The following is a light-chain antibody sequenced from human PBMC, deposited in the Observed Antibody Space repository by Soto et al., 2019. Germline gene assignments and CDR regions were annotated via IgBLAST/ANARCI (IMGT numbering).Light chain of an antibody. J-gene: IGKJ2*01. Sequence: VLTQSPGTLSLSPGERATISCRASQSISSNYLAWYQHKPGQAPQLLIYGASSRATGIPHRFSGSGSGTDFTLTISRLEPEDCGVFYCQQYGNSPPYTFGQGTRLEIK. CDR2: GAS. CDR1: QSISSNY. CDR3: QQYGNSPPYT. V-gene: IGKV3-20*01.